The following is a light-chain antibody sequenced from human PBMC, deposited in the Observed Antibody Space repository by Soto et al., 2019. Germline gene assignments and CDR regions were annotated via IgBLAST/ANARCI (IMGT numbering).Light chain of an antibody. CDR2: DAS. CDR1: QSISSW. Sequence: ASVGDRVTITCRASQSISSWLAWYQQKPGKAPKLLIYDASSLESGVPSRFSGSGSGTEFTLTISSLQPDDFATYYCQQYNSYSSTFGQGTKVDIK. J-gene: IGKJ1*01. V-gene: IGKV1-5*01. CDR3: QQYNSYSST.